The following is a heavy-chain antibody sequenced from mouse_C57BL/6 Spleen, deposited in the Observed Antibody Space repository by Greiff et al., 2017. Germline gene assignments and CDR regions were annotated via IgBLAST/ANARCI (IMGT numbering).Heavy chain of an antibody. V-gene: IGHV1-7*01. D-gene: IGHD1-1*01. CDR3: AREGAITTVVEDYAMDY. J-gene: IGHJ4*01. Sequence: QVQLQQSGAELAKPGASVKLSCKASGYTFTSYWMHWVKQRPGQGLEWIGYINPSSGYTKDNQKFKDKATLTADKSSSTAYMQLSSLTYEDSAVYYCAREGAITTVVEDYAMDYWGQGTSVTVSS. CDR2: INPSSGYT. CDR1: GYTFTSYW.